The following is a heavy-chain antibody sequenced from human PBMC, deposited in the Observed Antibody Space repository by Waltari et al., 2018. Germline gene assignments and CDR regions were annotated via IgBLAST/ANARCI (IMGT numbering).Heavy chain of an antibody. V-gene: IGHV1-8*03. D-gene: IGHD1-26*01. CDR2: MKPNSYST. Sequence: QVQRVQSGAAIQKPGASAQVSCKASGYPFPNYDTPWARQATGRGLEWMGWMKPNSYSTGFGQGFRGRVTITTDTTTNTAYMEMTNLRSEDTGTDYCARGIREELFADYWGQGTLVTVSS. CDR1: GYPFPNYD. CDR3: ARGIREELFADY. J-gene: IGHJ4*02.